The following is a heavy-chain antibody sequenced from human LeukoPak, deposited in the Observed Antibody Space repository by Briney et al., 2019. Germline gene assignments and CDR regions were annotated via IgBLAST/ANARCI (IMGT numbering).Heavy chain of an antibody. CDR2: ISYDGSNK. CDR3: ARDPDGYYVGPFDP. CDR1: GFTFSSYG. Sequence: GGSLRLSCAASGFTFSSYGMHWVRQAPGKGLEWVAVISYDGSNKYYADSVKGRFTISRDNSKNTLYLQMNSLRAEDTAVYYCARDPDGYYVGPFDPWGQGTLVTVSS. J-gene: IGHJ5*02. V-gene: IGHV3-30*19. D-gene: IGHD3-22*01.